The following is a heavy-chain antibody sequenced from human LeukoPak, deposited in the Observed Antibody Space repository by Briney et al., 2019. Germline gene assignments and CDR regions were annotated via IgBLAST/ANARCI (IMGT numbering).Heavy chain of an antibody. CDR1: GFTFSSYG. CDR3: AKDYYDSRLSGMDV. CDR2: ISYDGSNK. V-gene: IGHV3-30*18. D-gene: IGHD3-22*01. J-gene: IGHJ6*02. Sequence: GGSLRLSCAASGFTFSSYGMHWVRQAPGKGLEWVAVISYDGSNKYYEDSVKGRFTISRDNSKNTLYLQMNSLRAEDTAVYYCAKDYYDSRLSGMDVWGQGTTVTVSS.